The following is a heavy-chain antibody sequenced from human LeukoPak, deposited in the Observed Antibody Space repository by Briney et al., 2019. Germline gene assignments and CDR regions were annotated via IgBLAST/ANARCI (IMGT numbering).Heavy chain of an antibody. Sequence: GASVKVSCKASGYTFTSYYMHWVRQAPGQGLEWMGIINPSGGSTSYAQKFQGRVTMTRDTSTSTVYMELSSLRSEDTAVYYCARGHLDDDILTGPDFDLWGRGTLVTVSS. J-gene: IGHJ2*01. D-gene: IGHD3-9*01. CDR3: ARGHLDDDILTGPDFDL. CDR1: GYTFTSYY. CDR2: INPSGGST. V-gene: IGHV1-46*01.